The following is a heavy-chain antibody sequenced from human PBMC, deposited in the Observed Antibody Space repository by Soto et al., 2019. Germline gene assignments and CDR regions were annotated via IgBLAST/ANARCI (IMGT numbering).Heavy chain of an antibody. CDR2: AYHNGLT. V-gene: IGHV4-4*02. CDR1: GDSVTSNVW. Sequence: SETLSLTCAVSGDSVTSNVWWSWVREPPGKGLEWIGEAYHNGLTDYNPSLKSRVTMSVDTSKNEFSLKLTSLTAADTAIYYCARDAAVPGESDRFDYWGQGTLVTVSS. CDR3: ARDAAVPGESDRFDY. J-gene: IGHJ4*02. D-gene: IGHD6-19*01.